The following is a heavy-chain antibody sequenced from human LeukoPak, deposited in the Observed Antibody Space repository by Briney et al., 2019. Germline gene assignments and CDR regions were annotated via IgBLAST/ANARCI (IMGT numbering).Heavy chain of an antibody. J-gene: IGHJ4*02. CDR1: GFTFSSYG. D-gene: IGHD6-13*01. CDR2: ISTTSDYI. CDR3: ARGGIYSQGFDY. V-gene: IGHV3-21*01. Sequence: GGSLRLSCAASGFTFSSYGMHWVRQAPGKGLECVSSISTTSDYIHYADSLKGRVAISRDNAKNSLYLQMNSLRAEDTAVYYCARGGIYSQGFDYWGQGSLVTVSS.